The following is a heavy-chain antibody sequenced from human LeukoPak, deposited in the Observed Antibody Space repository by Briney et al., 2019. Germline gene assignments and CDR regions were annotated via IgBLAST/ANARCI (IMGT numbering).Heavy chain of an antibody. V-gene: IGHV1-2*02. CDR1: GYTFTGYY. CDR2: INPNSGGT. CDR3: ARDLRFNYYDSSGYYYSSINY. D-gene: IGHD3-22*01. J-gene: IGHJ4*02. Sequence: ASVKVSCKASGYTFTGYYMHWVRQAPGQGLAWMGWINPNSGGTNYAQKFQGRVTMTRDTSISTAYMELSRLRSDDTAVYYCARDLRFNYYDSSGYYYSSINYWGQGTLVTVSS.